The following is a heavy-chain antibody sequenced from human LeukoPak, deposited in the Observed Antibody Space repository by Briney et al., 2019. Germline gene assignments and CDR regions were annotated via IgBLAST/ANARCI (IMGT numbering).Heavy chain of an antibody. CDR2: SSLSERT. Sequence: PSETLSLTCGVSGGSFSSTNWYSVVRPPAGEGVEWIGESSLSERTNYNPSLKSRVTMTLDESKNHLSLNLASVTAADTAVYYCSRESGPFSPFGHWGQGTLVAVTS. CDR3: SRESGPFSPFGH. D-gene: IGHD1-26*01. V-gene: IGHV4-4*02. CDR1: GGSFSSTNW. J-gene: IGHJ4*02.